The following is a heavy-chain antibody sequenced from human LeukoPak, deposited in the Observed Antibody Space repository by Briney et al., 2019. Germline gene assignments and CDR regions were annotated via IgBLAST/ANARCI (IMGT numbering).Heavy chain of an antibody. CDR2: MYYSGNT. CDR1: GGSISSDSHY. V-gene: IGHV4-39*01. Sequence: PSETLSLTCIVSGGSISSDSHYWGWIRQPPGKGLEWIGTMYYSGNTYYNPSLKSRVTISVDASKNQFSLKLSSVTAADTAVYYCARQGRQLVPFDYWGQGTLVTVSS. D-gene: IGHD6-13*01. J-gene: IGHJ4*02. CDR3: ARQGRQLVPFDY.